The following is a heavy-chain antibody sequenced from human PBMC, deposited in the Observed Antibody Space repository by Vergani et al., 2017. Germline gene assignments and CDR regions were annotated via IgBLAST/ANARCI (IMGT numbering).Heavy chain of an antibody. V-gene: IGHV1-46*03. Sequence: QVQLVQSGAEVKTPGSSVKVSCKASGGTFSSYAISWVRQAPGQGLEWMGIINPSGGSTTYAQQFQGRLTMTRDTSTSTVYMDLSNLISEDTAVYYCARPHGDILAPDPRRVDYWGQGTLVTVSS. CDR2: INPSGGST. J-gene: IGHJ4*02. CDR3: ARPHGDILAPDPRRVDY. CDR1: GGTFSSYA.